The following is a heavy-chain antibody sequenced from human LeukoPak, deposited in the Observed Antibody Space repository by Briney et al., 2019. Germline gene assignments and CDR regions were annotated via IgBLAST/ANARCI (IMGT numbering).Heavy chain of an antibody. Sequence: SETLSLTCTVSGGSLSSSSYYWGWIRQPPGKGLEWIGSIYYSGSTYYNPSLKSRVAISVDTSKNQISLKLSSVTAADTAVYYCARLDPPSSYDFWSGYFYDAFDIWGQGTMVTVSS. D-gene: IGHD3-3*01. CDR1: GGSLSSSSYY. J-gene: IGHJ3*02. V-gene: IGHV4-39*01. CDR3: ARLDPPSSYDFWSGYFYDAFDI. CDR2: IYYSGST.